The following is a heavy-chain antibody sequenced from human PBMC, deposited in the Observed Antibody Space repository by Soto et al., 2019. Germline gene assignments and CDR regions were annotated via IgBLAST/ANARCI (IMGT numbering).Heavy chain of an antibody. CDR3: ARRYGYSFDY. J-gene: IGHJ4*02. D-gene: IGHD1-1*01. V-gene: IGHV4-59*08. CDR2: IYYSGST. Sequence: QVQLQESGPGLVKPSETLSLTCTVSGGSISSYYWSWIRQPPGKGLEWIGYIYYSGSTNYNPSLKIRVTISVDTSKNQFPLKLSSVTAADTAVYYCARRYGYSFDYWGQGTLVTVSS. CDR1: GGSISSYY.